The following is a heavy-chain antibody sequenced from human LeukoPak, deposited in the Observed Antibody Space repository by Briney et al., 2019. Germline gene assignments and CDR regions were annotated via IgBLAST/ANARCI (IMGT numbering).Heavy chain of an antibody. CDR1: GGTFSSYA. Sequence: ASVKVSCKASGGTFSSYAISWVRQAPGQGPEWMGRIIPIFGIANYAQKFQGRVTITADKSTSTAYMELSSLRSEDTAVYYCAREGSDGAFDIWGQGTMVTVSS. CDR2: IIPIFGIA. J-gene: IGHJ3*02. CDR3: AREGSDGAFDI. V-gene: IGHV1-69*04. D-gene: IGHD6-6*01.